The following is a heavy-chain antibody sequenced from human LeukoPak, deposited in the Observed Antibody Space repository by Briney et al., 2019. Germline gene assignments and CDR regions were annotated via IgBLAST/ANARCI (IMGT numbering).Heavy chain of an antibody. CDR3: ARVKAGYYYYMDV. CDR1: GFTFSSYW. V-gene: IGHV3-53*01. D-gene: IGHD6-25*01. Sequence: GGSLRLSCAASGFTFSSYWMSWVRQAPGKGLDWVSVIYSGGSTYYADSVKGRFTISRDNSKNTLYLQMNSLRAEDTAVYYCARVKAGYYYYMDVWGKGTTVTVSS. J-gene: IGHJ6*03. CDR2: IYSGGST.